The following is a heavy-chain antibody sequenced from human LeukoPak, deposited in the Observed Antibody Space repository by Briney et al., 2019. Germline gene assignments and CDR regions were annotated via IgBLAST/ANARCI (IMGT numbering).Heavy chain of an antibody. CDR2: ISGLSTHI. CDR3: GRAFPPLRTSSAGDL. Sequence: GGSLRLSCSASGFTFSDYDMNWVRQAPGKGPEWVSSISGLSTHIYYGDSVKGRFSISRDNAKNSVYLQMNSLGVEDTAIYYCGRAFPPLRTSSAGDLWGQGILVTVSS. CDR1: GFTFSDYD. V-gene: IGHV3-69-1*02. D-gene: IGHD3-16*01. J-gene: IGHJ4*02.